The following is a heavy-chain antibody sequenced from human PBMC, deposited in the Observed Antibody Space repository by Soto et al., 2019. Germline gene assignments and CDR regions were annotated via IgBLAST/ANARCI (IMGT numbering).Heavy chain of an antibody. CDR2: ISAHNGNT. D-gene: IGHD1-1*01. CDR1: GYAFTTYG. V-gene: IGHV1-18*01. CDR3: ARGRYGDY. Sequence: QVHLVQSGAEVKKPGASVKVSCKGSGYAFTTYGITWVRQAPGQGLERMGWISAHNGNTNYAQKLQGRVTVNRDTSTSTAYMELRSLRSDDTAVYYCARGRYGDYWGQGALVTVSS. J-gene: IGHJ4*02.